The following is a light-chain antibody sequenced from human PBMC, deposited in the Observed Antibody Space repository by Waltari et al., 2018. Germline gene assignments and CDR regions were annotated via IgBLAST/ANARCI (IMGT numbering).Light chain of an antibody. CDR2: DVT. J-gene: IGLJ3*02. V-gene: IGLV2-14*03. CDR3: ASYTTSNNRV. Sequence: QSALTQPASVSGPPGQSITISCTATISDVTSFNYVSWSPRHSGKAPKLLIFDVTNRPSVTFNRFSGSKSGNTASLTISGLQAEDEADYFCASYTTSNNRVFGGGTRLTVL. CDR1: ISDVTSFNY.